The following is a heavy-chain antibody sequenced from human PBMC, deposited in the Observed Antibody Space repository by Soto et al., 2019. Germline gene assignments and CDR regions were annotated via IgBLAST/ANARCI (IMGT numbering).Heavy chain of an antibody. J-gene: IGHJ4*02. Sequence: GGSLRLSCAASGFTFSSYGMHWVRQAPGKGLEWVAVISYDGSNKYYADSVKGRFTISRDNSKNTLYLQMNSLRAEDTAVYYCAKDKVLRFLEWLLYLEYWRQGTLVTVPQ. CDR2: ISYDGSNK. CDR1: GFTFSSYG. D-gene: IGHD3-3*01. CDR3: AKDKVLRFLEWLLYLEY. V-gene: IGHV3-30*18.